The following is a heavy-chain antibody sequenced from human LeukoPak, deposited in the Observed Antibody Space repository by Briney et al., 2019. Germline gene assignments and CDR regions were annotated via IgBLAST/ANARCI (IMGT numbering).Heavy chain of an antibody. J-gene: IGHJ5*01. Sequence: PGGSLTLSCAASGFTFSYFGIIWLRQAPGKGLEWVSTIVGRDGDTYYTDSVKGRFTISRDISKNTVYLQMNSLRGDDTAVYYCAKYGIVLPPGSHIPHWFDFWGQGSLVTVTS. D-gene: IGHD2-8*01. V-gene: IGHV3-23*01. CDR1: GFTFSYFG. CDR2: IVGRDGDT. CDR3: AKYGIVLPPGSHIPHWFDF.